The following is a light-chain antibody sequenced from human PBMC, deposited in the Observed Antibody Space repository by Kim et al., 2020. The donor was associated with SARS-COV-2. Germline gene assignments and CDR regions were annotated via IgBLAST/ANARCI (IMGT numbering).Light chain of an antibody. J-gene: IGKJ1*01. CDR2: DTS. CDR3: QQYSNWPLT. CDR1: PTVSTN. Sequence: SPGESATLACRASPTVSTNFLAWYQPKPGQTPRLLIYDTSSRATGIPARFSGSGSGTEFTLTISTLQSEDFAVYYCQQYSNWPLTFGQGTKVDIK. V-gene: IGKV3D-15*01.